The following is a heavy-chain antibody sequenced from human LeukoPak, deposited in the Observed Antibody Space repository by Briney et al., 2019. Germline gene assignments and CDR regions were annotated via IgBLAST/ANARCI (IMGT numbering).Heavy chain of an antibody. D-gene: IGHD3-10*01. CDR1: GFTLSSYA. Sequence: GGSLRLSCAASGFTLSSYAMTWVRQAPGKGLEWVSDIGDSGATTYYAGSVKGRFTISRDNSKNTLYLQMSRLRAEDTAVYFCASFHYYGSGAYYLSYWGQGTLVTVSS. V-gene: IGHV3-23*01. CDR3: ASFHYYGSGAYYLSY. J-gene: IGHJ4*02. CDR2: IGDSGATT.